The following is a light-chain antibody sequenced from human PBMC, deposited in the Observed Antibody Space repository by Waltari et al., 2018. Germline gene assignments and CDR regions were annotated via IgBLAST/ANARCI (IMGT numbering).Light chain of an antibody. CDR2: RVS. Sequence: SYELTQPPSVSVSPGQTASITCSGDKLGDKYACWYQQKPGQSPVLVIYRVSKRPSGIPERFSGSNSGNTATLTISGTQAMDEADYYCQAWDSSTAVFGTGTKVTVL. V-gene: IGLV3-1*01. J-gene: IGLJ1*01. CDR1: KLGDKY. CDR3: QAWDSSTAV.